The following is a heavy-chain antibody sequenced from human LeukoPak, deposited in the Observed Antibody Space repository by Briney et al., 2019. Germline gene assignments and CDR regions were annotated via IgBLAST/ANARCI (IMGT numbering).Heavy chain of an antibody. V-gene: IGHV5-51*01. CDR1: GYSFTSYW. Sequence: GESLKISCKGSGYSFTSYWIGWVRQMPGKGLEWMGIIYPGDSDTRSSPSFQGQVTISADKSTSTAYLQWSSLKASDTAMYYCARLAAAGYYYYYYMDVWGKRTTVTVSS. J-gene: IGHJ6*03. CDR3: ARLAAAGYYYYYYMDV. CDR2: IYPGDSDT. D-gene: IGHD6-13*01.